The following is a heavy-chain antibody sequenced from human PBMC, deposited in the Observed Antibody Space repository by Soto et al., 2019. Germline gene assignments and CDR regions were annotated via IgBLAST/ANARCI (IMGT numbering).Heavy chain of an antibody. CDR1: GITFSNYA. J-gene: IGHJ4*02. Sequence: EVQLLESGGGLVQPGGSLRLSCAASGITFSNYAMYWVRLAPGKGLGWVSTSVGSGGVTYYAGSVKGRFTIFIDNSKSTEYLQMDGLGAVETAVYFCASTFPLRYCDPSGFDYWGQGTLVAVSS. V-gene: IGHV3-23*01. CDR2: SVGSGGVT. CDR3: ASTFPLRYCDPSGFDY. D-gene: IGHD3-22*01.